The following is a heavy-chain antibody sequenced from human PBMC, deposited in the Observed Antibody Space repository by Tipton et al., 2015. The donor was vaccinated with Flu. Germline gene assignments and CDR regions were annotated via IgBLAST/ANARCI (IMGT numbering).Heavy chain of an antibody. Sequence: TLSLTCTVSGGSISSYYWSWIRQPPGKGLEWIGYIYYSGSTNYNPSLKSRVTISVDTSKNQFSLKLSSVTAADTAVYYCARGLNDFWSGYYYWFDPWGQGTLVTVSP. CDR3: ARGLNDFWSGYYYWFDP. CDR2: IYYSGST. V-gene: IGHV4-59*12. D-gene: IGHD3-3*01. CDR1: GGSISSYY. J-gene: IGHJ5*02.